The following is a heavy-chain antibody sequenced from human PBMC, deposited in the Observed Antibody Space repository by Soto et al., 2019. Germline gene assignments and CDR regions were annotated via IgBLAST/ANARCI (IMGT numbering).Heavy chain of an antibody. J-gene: IGHJ6*02. CDR2: IGGSGGST. Sequence: EVQLLESGGNLVQPGGSLRLSCAASGFTFSSYAMSWVRQAPGKGLEWVSAIGGSGGSTYYADSVKGRFTISRDNSKNTLFLQMNSLRAEDTAVYYCAKDPYYYDTSEMDVRGQGTTVTISS. CDR3: AKDPYYYDTSEMDV. V-gene: IGHV3-23*01. CDR1: GFTFSSYA. D-gene: IGHD3-22*01.